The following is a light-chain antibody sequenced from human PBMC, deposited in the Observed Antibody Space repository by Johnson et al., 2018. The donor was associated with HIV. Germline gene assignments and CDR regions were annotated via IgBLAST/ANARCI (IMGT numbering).Light chain of an antibody. CDR2: DNN. CDR1: SSNIGNNY. V-gene: IGLV1-51*01. Sequence: QPVLTQPPSVSAAPGQKVTISCSGSSSNIGNNYVSWYQQVPGAAPKLLIYDNNRRPSGIPDRFSGSKSGTSATLGITGLQTGDEADYYCGTWDSSLSAYVFGTGTTVTVL. CDR3: GTWDSSLSAYV. J-gene: IGLJ1*01.